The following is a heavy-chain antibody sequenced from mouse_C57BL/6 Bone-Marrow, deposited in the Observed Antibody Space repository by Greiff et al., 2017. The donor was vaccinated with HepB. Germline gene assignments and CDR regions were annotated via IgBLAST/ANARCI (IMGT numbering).Heavy chain of an antibody. CDR3: QRANWYYFDY. V-gene: IGHV1-81*01. CDR1: GYTFTSYG. D-gene: IGHD4-1*01. J-gene: IGHJ2*01. CDR2: IYPRSGNT. Sequence: QVQLQQSGAELARPGASVKLSCKASGYTFTSYGISWVKQRTGQGLEWIGEIYPRSGNTYYNEKFKGKATLTADKSSSTAYMELRSLTSEDSAVYFCQRANWYYFDYWGQGTTLTVSS.